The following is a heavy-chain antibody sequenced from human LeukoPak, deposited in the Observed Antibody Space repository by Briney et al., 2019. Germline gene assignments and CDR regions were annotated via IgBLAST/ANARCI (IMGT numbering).Heavy chain of an antibody. Sequence: GGSLRLSCAASGFTFRGYYMSWIRQAPGKGLEWISYISRNSDYADSVKGRFIISRDNAKNSLYLQVNSLRAEDTAVYYCARGGGTYFSDYWGQGTLVTVSS. V-gene: IGHV3-11*05. CDR3: ARGGGTYFSDY. D-gene: IGHD1-26*01. CDR2: ISRNS. CDR1: GFTFRGYY. J-gene: IGHJ4*02.